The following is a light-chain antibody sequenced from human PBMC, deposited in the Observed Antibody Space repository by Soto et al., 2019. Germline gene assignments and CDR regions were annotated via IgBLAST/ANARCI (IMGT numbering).Light chain of an antibody. Sequence: QSVLTQPPSAYGSPGQSVTIPCTGTSSDVGSYNYVSWYQHHPGKVPKLIIYEVSKRPSGVPDRFSGSKSGNTASLTVSGLQAEDEADYYCSSYAGSNNLVFGGGTKVTVL. CDR3: SSYAGSNNLV. J-gene: IGLJ2*01. V-gene: IGLV2-8*01. CDR1: SSDVGSYNY. CDR2: EVS.